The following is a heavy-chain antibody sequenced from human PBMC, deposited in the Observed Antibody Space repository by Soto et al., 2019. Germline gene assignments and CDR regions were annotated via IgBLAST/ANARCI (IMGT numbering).Heavy chain of an antibody. V-gene: IGHV1-69*02. D-gene: IGHD5-12*01. CDR3: ARYDSGYDKYYYYGMDV. Sequence: QVQLVQSGAEVKKPGSSVKVSCKASGGTFSSYTISWVRQAPGQGLEWMGRIIPILGIANYAQKFQGRVTITADKSTSTAYMELSSLRSEDTDVYYCARYDSGYDKYYYYGMDVWGQGTTVTVSS. CDR1: GGTFSSYT. J-gene: IGHJ6*02. CDR2: IIPILGIA.